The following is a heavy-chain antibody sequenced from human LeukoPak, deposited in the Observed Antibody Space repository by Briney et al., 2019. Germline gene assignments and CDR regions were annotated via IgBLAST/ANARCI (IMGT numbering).Heavy chain of an antibody. J-gene: IGHJ4*02. V-gene: IGHV1-2*02. Sequence: ASVKVSCKASGYTFTGYYIHWVRQAPGQGLEWMGWINSNSGATNYAQKFQGRVTMTRDTSISTAYMELTRLASDDTAVYYCARGGSLAYWGQGTLVTVSS. CDR3: ARGGSLAY. D-gene: IGHD5-12*01. CDR2: INSNSGAT. CDR1: GYTFTGYY.